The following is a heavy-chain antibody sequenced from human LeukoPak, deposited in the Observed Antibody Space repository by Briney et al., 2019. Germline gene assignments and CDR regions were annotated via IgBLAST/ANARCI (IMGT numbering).Heavy chain of an antibody. CDR2: IYYSGST. V-gene: IGHV4-39*07. Sequence: PSETLSLTCTVSGGSISSSSYYWGWIRQPPGKGLEWIGSIYYSGSTYYNPSLKSRVTISVDTSKNQFSLKLSSVTAADTAVYYCARDQDGYNPYYFDYWGQGTLVTVSS. CDR3: ARDQDGYNPYYFDY. CDR1: GGSISSSSYY. J-gene: IGHJ4*02. D-gene: IGHD5-24*01.